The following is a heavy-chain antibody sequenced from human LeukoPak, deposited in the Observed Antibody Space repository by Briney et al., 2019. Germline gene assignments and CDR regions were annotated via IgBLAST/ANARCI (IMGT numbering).Heavy chain of an antibody. V-gene: IGHV1-2*02. D-gene: IGHD3-22*01. CDR2: INPNSGGT. CDR1: GYTFTGYY. Sequence: GASVKVSCKASGYTFTGYYMHWVRQAPGQGLEWMGWINPNSGGTNYAQKFQGRVTMTRDTSISTAYMELSRLRSDDTAVYYCARDRDYDSIGFDYWGQGTLVTVSS. CDR3: ARDRDYDSIGFDY. J-gene: IGHJ4*02.